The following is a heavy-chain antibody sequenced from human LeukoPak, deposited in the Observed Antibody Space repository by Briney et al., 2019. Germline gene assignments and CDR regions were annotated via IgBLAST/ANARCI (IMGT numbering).Heavy chain of an antibody. D-gene: IGHD2-15*01. Sequence: SETLSLTCTVSGGSMSSYYWSWIRQPPGKGLEWIGYIYYSGSTNYNPSLKSRVTISVDTSKNQFSLKLSSLTAADTAVYYCARDRCSGGSCHSDHWGQGTLVTVSS. J-gene: IGHJ4*02. V-gene: IGHV4-59*01. CDR3: ARDRCSGGSCHSDH. CDR2: IYYSGST. CDR1: GGSMSSYY.